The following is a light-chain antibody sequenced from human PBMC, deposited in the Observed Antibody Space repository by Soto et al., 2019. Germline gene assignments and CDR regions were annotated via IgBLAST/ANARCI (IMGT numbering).Light chain of an antibody. CDR1: QSISSW. CDR2: DAS. V-gene: IGKV1-5*01. J-gene: IGKJ1*01. Sequence: DIQMTQSPSTLSPCVGPKFPLTCRDSQSISSWLAWYQQKPGKAPKLLIYDASSVESGVPSRFSGSGSGTEFTLTSSSLQPDDFATYCCQQYNSYWTFGQGTKVDI. CDR3: QQYNSYWT.